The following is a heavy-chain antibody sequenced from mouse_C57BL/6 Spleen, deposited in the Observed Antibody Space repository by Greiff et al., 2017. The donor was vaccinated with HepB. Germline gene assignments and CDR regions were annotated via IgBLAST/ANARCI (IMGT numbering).Heavy chain of an antibody. D-gene: IGHD2-3*01. CDR1: GFTFSDYG. CDR3: ARPGGGYSYAMDY. V-gene: IGHV5-17*01. J-gene: IGHJ4*01. Sequence: EVKLVESGGGLVKPGGSLKLSCAASGFTFSDYGMHWVRQAPEKGLEWVAYISSGSSTIYYADTVKGRFTISRDNAKNTLFLQMTSLRSEVTAMYYCARPGGGYSYAMDYWGQGTSVTVSS. CDR2: ISSGSSTI.